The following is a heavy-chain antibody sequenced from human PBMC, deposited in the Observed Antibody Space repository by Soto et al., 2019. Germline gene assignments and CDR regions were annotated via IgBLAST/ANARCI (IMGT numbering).Heavy chain of an antibody. V-gene: IGHV3-74*01. CDR1: GLTFTSYW. CDR2: MNSDGSGT. J-gene: IGHJ5*02. D-gene: IGHD2-15*01. CDR3: AREDSWWFDP. Sequence: EVQLVESGGGLVQPGGSLRLSCAASGLTFTSYWMHWVRQAPGKGLVWVSRMNSDGSGTSYADSVKGRFTISRDNAKNTVYLQMNSLRAEDTAVYYCAREDSWWFDPWGQGALVTVSS.